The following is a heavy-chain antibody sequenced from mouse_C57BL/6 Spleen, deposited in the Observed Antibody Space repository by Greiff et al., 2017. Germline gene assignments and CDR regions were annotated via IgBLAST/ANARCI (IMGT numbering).Heavy chain of an antibody. CDR3: ARGDDDWDFDV. CDR1: GYTFTSYW. CDR2: IHPNSGST. V-gene: IGHV1-64*01. Sequence: QVQLQQPGAELVKPGASVKLSCKASGYTFTSYWMHWVKQRPGQGLEWIGMIHPNSGSTNYNEKFKSKATLTVDKSSSTAYMQLRSLTSEDSAVYDCARGDDDWDFDVWGTGTTVTVSS. J-gene: IGHJ1*03.